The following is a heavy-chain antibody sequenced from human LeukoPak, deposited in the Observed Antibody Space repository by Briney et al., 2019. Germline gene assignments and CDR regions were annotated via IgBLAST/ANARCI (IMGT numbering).Heavy chain of an antibody. J-gene: IGHJ3*02. CDR1: GGSFSGYY. CDR3: ARVGFDIVVVPAATSAFDI. Sequence: SETLSLTCAVYGGSFSGYYWSWIRQPPGKGLEWIGEINHSGSTNYNPSLKSRVTISVDTSKNQFSLKLSSVTAADTAVYYCARVGFDIVVVPAATSAFDIWGQGTMVTVS. V-gene: IGHV4-34*01. D-gene: IGHD2-2*01. CDR2: INHSGST.